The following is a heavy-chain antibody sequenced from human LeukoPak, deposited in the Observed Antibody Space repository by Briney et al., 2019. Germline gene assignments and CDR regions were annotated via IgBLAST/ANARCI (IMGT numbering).Heavy chain of an antibody. Sequence: GESLKISCKASGNSFTSYWIGWVRQMPGKGLEWMGIIYPYDSDTRYSPSFQGQVTISADKSISTAYLQWSNLTASDTAMYYCARHIGYSAWNPDYWGQGTLVTVSS. V-gene: IGHV5-51*01. CDR2: IYPYDSDT. D-gene: IGHD5-12*01. CDR3: ARHIGYSAWNPDY. CDR1: GNSFTSYW. J-gene: IGHJ4*02.